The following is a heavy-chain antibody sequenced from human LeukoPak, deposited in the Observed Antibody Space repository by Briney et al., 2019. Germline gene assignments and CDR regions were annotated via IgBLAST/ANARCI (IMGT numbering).Heavy chain of an antibody. CDR3: ARHIEGGSCYKQDLVLDP. V-gene: IGHV4-59*08. CDR1: GGSISSYY. D-gene: IGHD2-15*01. Sequence: SETLSLTCTVSGGSISSYYWSWIRQPPGKGLEWIGYIYYSGSTNYNPSLKSRVTISVDTSKNQFSLKLSSVTAADTAVYYCARHIEGGSCYKQDLVLDPWGQGTLVTVSS. J-gene: IGHJ5*02. CDR2: IYYSGST.